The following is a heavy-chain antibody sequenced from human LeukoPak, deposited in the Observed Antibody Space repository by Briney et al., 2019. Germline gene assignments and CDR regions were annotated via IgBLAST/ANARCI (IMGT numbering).Heavy chain of an antibody. V-gene: IGHV4-38-2*02. CDR2: IYYSGST. CDR3: ARVKSITGTFDAFDI. CDR1: GYSISSGYS. J-gene: IGHJ3*02. D-gene: IGHD1-7*01. Sequence: SETLSLTCTVSGYSISSGYSWGWIRQPPGKGLEWIGYIYYSGSTYYNPSLKSRILMSLDTSKNQFSLKLSSVTAADTAVYYCARVKSITGTFDAFDIWGQGTMVTVSS.